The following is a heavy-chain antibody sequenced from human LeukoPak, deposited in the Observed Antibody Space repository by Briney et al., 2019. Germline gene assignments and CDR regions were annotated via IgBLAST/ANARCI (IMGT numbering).Heavy chain of an antibody. Sequence: SETLSLTCTVSGGSISSYYWSWIRQPAGKGLEWIGRISASGSTNYNPSLKSRVTISVNTSKNQFSLKLSSVTATDTAVYYCAREQRWLQSLDYRGQGTLVTVSS. J-gene: IGHJ4*02. D-gene: IGHD5-24*01. V-gene: IGHV4-4*07. CDR2: ISASGST. CDR1: GGSISSYY. CDR3: AREQRWLQSLDY.